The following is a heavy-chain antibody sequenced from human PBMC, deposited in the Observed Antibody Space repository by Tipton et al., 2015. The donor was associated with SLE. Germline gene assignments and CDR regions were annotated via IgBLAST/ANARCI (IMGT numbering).Heavy chain of an antibody. V-gene: IGHV4-61*02. CDR2: IASNGFA. J-gene: IGHJ6*04. Sequence: TLSLTCTVCGTSIIRGTDYWTWIRQPAGKGLEWIGRIASNGFANYNHSLESRVTFSIDTSKNQFSLKMTSVNAADTALYFCARENWSFSQMDVWGKGTTVIVSS. D-gene: IGHD1-1*01. CDR3: ARENWSFSQMDV. CDR1: GTSIIRGTDY.